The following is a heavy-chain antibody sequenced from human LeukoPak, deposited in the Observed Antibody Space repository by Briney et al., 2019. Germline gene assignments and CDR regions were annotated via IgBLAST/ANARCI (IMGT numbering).Heavy chain of an antibody. CDR2: IYTTGST. Sequence: PSETLSLTCTVSGGSISRYYWSWIRQPAGKGLEWIGRIYTTGSTDYNPSLKSRITMSVDPPRNQFSLKLNSVTAADTAIYYCARVYCSGGSCFWYFDLWGRGTLVTVSS. V-gene: IGHV4-4*07. J-gene: IGHJ2*01. CDR3: ARVYCSGGSCFWYFDL. D-gene: IGHD2-15*01. CDR1: GGSISRYY.